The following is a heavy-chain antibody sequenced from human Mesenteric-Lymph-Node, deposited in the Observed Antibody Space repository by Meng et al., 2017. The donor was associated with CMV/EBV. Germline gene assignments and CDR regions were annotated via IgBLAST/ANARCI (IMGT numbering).Heavy chain of an antibody. CDR3: AREERPTSQYNGGIFDY. CDR2: MHYSGNT. V-gene: IGHV4-59*12. D-gene: IGHD1-1*01. CDR1: GDSISPYY. J-gene: IGHJ4*02. Sequence: SETLSLTCVVSGDSISPYYWSWIRQSPGKGLEWIGSMHYSGNTHYNPSLKSRVTISVDTSKNHFSLKLSSVTAADTAVYYCAREERPTSQYNGGIFDYWGQGTLVTVSS.